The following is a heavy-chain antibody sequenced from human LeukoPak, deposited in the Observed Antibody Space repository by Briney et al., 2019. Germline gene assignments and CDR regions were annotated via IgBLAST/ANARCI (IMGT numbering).Heavy chain of an antibody. CDR1: GGSISSYY. J-gene: IGHJ5*02. CDR3: ARAPRSGAYWFDP. CDR2: IYYSGST. D-gene: IGHD3-3*01. Sequence: PSETLSLTCTLAGGSISSYYWSWIRQPPGNGLEWVGYIYYSGSTNYNPSLKARVTIPVDTSKNQFSLKLSSVTAADTAVYYCARAPRSGAYWFDPWSQGTLVTVSS. V-gene: IGHV4-59*01.